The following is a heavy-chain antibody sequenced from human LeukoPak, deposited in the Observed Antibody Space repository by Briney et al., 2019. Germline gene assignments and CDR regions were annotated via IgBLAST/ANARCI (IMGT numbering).Heavy chain of an antibody. Sequence: PGGSLRLSCAASGFSFHYYAMHWVRQAPGKGLEWVAVISYDGTNEYYADSVKGRLTISRDNSKNTLYMQMNSLRPEDTAVYYCVRPIDNGSGSYYFPYWGRGTLVTVSS. CDR3: VRPIDNGSGSYYFPY. V-gene: IGHV3-30-3*01. CDR1: GFSFHYYA. D-gene: IGHD3-10*01. CDR2: ISYDGTNE. J-gene: IGHJ4*02.